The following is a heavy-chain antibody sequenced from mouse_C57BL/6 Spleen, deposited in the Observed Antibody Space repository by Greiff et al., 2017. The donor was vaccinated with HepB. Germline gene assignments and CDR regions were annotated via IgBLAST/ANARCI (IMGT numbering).Heavy chain of an antibody. J-gene: IGHJ4*01. CDR1: GFSFTSYG. CDR2: IWGVGST. D-gene: IGHD1-1*01. CDR3: ASLHYYGSSYYAMDY. Sequence: QVQLKESGPGLVAPSQSLSITCTVSGFSFTSYGVDWVRQSPGKGLEWLGVIWGVGSTNYNSALKSRLSISKDNSKSQVFLKMNSLQTDDTAMYYCASLHYYGSSYYAMDYWGQGTSVTVSS. V-gene: IGHV2-6*01.